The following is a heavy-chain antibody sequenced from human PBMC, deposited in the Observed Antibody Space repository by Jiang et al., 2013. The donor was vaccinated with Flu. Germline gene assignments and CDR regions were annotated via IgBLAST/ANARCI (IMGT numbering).Heavy chain of an antibody. Sequence: YTFTSYYMHWVRQAPGQGLEWMGIINPSGGSTSYAQKFQGRVTMTRDTSTSTVYMELSSLRSEDTAVYYCARASIAVAPVDYWGQGTLVTVSS. D-gene: IGHD6-19*01. CDR3: ARASIAVAPVDY. V-gene: IGHV1-46*01. CDR2: INPSGGST. J-gene: IGHJ4*02. CDR1: YTFTSYY.